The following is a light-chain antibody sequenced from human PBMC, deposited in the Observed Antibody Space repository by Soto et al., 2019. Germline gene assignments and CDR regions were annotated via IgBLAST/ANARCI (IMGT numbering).Light chain of an antibody. V-gene: IGLV2-14*03. CDR2: EVT. Sequence: QSVLTRPASVSGSPGQSITISCTGTSRDVGAYEYVSWYQQHPGKAPKLIIYEVTGRPAGTSLRFSGSKSGNTASLTISGLRDEDEADYYCSSYTISTPYVFGTGTKLTVL. J-gene: IGLJ1*01. CDR1: SRDVGAYEY. CDR3: SSYTISTPYV.